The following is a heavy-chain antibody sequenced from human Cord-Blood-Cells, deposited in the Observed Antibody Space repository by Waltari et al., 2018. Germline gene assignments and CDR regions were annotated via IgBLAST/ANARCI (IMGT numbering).Heavy chain of an antibody. V-gene: IGHV4-34*01. J-gene: IGHJ4*02. CDR1: VGSFSGYY. D-gene: IGHD3-3*01. Sequence: QVQLQQWGAGLLKPSETLSLTCAVYVGSFSGYYWSWIRQPPGKGLEWIGEINHSGSTNYNPSRKSRVTISVDTSKNQFSLKLSSVTAADTAVYYCARGPTIFGVVIMGFDYWGQGTLVTVSS. CDR2: INHSGST. CDR3: ARGPTIFGVVIMGFDY.